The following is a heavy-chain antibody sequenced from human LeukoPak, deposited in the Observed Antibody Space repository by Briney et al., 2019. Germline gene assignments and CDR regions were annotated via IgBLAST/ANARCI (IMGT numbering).Heavy chain of an antibody. CDR2: IYYSGST. V-gene: IGHV4-59*01. D-gene: IGHD3-22*01. CDR3: ARDSYYYDSSGYQH. Sequence: SETLSLTCTVPGGSISSYYWSWIRQPPGKGLEWIGYIYYSGSTNYNPSLKSRVTISVDTSKNQFSLKLSSVTAADTAVYYCARDSYYYDSSGYQHWGQGTLVTVSS. CDR1: GGSISSYY. J-gene: IGHJ1*01.